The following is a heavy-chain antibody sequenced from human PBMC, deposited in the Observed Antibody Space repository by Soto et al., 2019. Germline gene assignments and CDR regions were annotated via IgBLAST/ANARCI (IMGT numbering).Heavy chain of an antibody. CDR1: GFTFSSYA. V-gene: IGHV3-23*01. CDR2: ISGSGGST. J-gene: IGHJ4*02. D-gene: IGHD2-15*01. Sequence: EVQLLESGGGLVQPGGSLRLSCAASGFTFSSYAMSWVRQAPGKGLEWVSAISGSGGSTYYADSGKGRFTISRDNSKNTLYLQMNSLRAEDTAVYYCAKRIDARPYCSGGSCYDSDYWGQGTLVTVSS. CDR3: AKRIDARPYCSGGSCYDSDY.